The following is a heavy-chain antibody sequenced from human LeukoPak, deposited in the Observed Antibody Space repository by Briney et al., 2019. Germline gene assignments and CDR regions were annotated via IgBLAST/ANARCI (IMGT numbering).Heavy chain of an antibody. CDR3: ARDKRITIFGVVTYMRDMDV. J-gene: IGHJ6*02. Sequence: ASVKVSCKASGYTFTSYDINWVRQATGQGLEWIGWMNPNSGNTGYAQKFQGRVTMTRNTSISTAYMELSSLRSEDTAVYYCARDKRITIFGVVTYMRDMDVWGQGTTVTVSS. CDR2: MNPNSGNT. D-gene: IGHD3-3*01. V-gene: IGHV1-8*01. CDR1: GYTFTSYD.